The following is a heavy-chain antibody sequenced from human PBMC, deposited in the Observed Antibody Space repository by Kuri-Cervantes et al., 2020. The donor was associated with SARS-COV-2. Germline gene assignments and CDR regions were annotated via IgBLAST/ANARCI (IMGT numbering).Heavy chain of an antibody. V-gene: IGHV3-23*01. CDR3: ATDSGSYRSSQDQDY. CDR2: ISGSGGST. CDR1: GFTFSSYG. D-gene: IGHD1-26*01. J-gene: IGHJ4*02. Sequence: GGSLRLSCAASGFTFSSYGMHWVRQAPGKGLEWVSAISGSGGSTYYADSVKGRFTISRDNSKNTLYLQMNSLRAEDTAVYYCATDSGSYRSSQDQDYWGQGTLVTVSS.